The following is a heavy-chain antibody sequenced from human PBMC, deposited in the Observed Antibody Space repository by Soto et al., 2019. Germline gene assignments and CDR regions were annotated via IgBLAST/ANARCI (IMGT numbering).Heavy chain of an antibody. J-gene: IGHJ5*02. CDR2: IIPIIGII. V-gene: IGHV1-69*04. CDR3: AGDPDSHYNDSHASSYP. Sequence: SVKVSCKASGGTFSTYTITWVRQAPGQGLEWMGRIIPIIGIINYAQKFQGRVTISADKFTGTAYMELTGLRSDDTAVYYCAGDPDSHYNDSHASSYPWGQGTLVTAS. CDR1: GGTFSTYT. D-gene: IGHD4-4*01.